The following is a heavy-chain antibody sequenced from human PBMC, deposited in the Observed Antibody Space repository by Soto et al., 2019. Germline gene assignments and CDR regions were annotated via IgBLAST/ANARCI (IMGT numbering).Heavy chain of an antibody. Sequence: EVQLVESGGGLVKPGGSLRLSCAASGFTFSNAWMNWVRQAPGKGLEWVGRIKSKTDGGTTDYAAPVKGRFTISRDDSKNTLYLKMNRLKTEDTAVYYCTTDPKSFRPRSYYCCGMDVWGQGTTVTVSS. J-gene: IGHJ6*02. CDR3: TTDPKSFRPRSYYCCGMDV. CDR1: GFTFSNAW. CDR2: IKSKTDGGTT. V-gene: IGHV3-15*07.